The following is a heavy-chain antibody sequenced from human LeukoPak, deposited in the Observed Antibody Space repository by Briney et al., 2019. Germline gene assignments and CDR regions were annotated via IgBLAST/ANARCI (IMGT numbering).Heavy chain of an antibody. D-gene: IGHD5-18*01. V-gene: IGHV4-31*03. Sequence: SETLSLTCTVSGGSVSSTNYYWSRIRQHPGKGLEWIGYIYYSGSTYYNPSLKSRVTISVDTSKNQFSLKLSSVTAADTAVYYCARVTVTDAFDIWGQGTMVTVSS. CDR3: ARVTVTDAFDI. J-gene: IGHJ3*02. CDR1: GGSVSSTNYY. CDR2: IYYSGST.